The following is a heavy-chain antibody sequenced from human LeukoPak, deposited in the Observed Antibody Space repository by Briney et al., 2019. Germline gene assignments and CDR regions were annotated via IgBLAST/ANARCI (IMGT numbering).Heavy chain of an antibody. CDR3: AKTGGLQFDP. V-gene: IGHV3-23*01. Sequence: GASLRHSCAASGFTFSSYAMSWVRQAPGKGLEWVSAISGSGGSTYYADSVKGRFAISRDNSKNTLYLQMNSLRAEDTAVYYCAKTGGLQFDPWGQGTLVTVSS. D-gene: IGHD3-10*01. J-gene: IGHJ5*02. CDR1: GFTFSSYA. CDR2: ISGSGGST.